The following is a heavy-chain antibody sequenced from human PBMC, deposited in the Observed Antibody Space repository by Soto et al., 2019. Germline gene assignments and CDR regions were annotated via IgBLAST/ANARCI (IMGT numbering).Heavy chain of an antibody. CDR2: IIPIFGTA. V-gene: IGHV1-69*12. Sequence: QVQLVQSGAEVKKPGSSVKVSCKASGGTFSSYAISWVRQAPGQGLEWMGGIIPIFGTANYEQKFQGRVTITADESTSTAYMELSSLRSEDTAVYYCARGLGRSYPVGYFDLWCRGTLVTPSS. D-gene: IGHD1-26*01. CDR3: ARGLGRSYPVGYFDL. CDR1: GGTFSSYA. J-gene: IGHJ2*01.